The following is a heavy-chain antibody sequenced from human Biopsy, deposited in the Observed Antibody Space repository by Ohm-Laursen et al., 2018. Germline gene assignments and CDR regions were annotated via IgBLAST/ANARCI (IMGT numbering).Heavy chain of an antibody. CDR3: ARSRNDLGGMYFDS. CDR1: GASIKSFY. CDR2: ISHTGYT. V-gene: IGHV4-59*08. Sequence: SETLSLTCSVSGASIKSFYWSWIRQSPGKGLQWIAFISHTGYTSYNPSLKSRVTISVDTSKSQFSLKLTSATVGDTAVYYRARSRNDLGGMYFDSWGQGSLVTVSS. J-gene: IGHJ4*02.